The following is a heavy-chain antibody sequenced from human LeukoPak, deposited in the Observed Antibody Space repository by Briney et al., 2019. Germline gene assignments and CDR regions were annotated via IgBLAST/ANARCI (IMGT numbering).Heavy chain of an antibody. CDR3: ASSTTVTGWFDP. CDR1: GYTFTSYD. CDR2: MNPNSGNT. V-gene: IGHV1-8*01. Sequence: ASVKVSCKASGYTFTSYDINWVRQATGQGLEWKGWMNPNSGNTGYAQKFQGRVTMTRNTSISTAYMELSSLRSEDTAVYYCASSTTVTGWFDPWGQGTLVTVSS. J-gene: IGHJ5*02. D-gene: IGHD5/OR15-5a*01.